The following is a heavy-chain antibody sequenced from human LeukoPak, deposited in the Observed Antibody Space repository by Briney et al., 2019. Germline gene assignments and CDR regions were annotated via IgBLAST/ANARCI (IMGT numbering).Heavy chain of an antibody. J-gene: IGHJ3*01. D-gene: IGHD3-16*02. CDR3: AREPHDYVWGSFRFGGTHFDV. CDR2: ISGSGGST. V-gene: IGHV3-23*01. CDR1: GFTFSSYA. Sequence: GGSLRLSCAASGFTFSSYAMSWVRQAPGKGLEWVSAISGSGGSTYYADSVKGRFTISRDNSKNTLYLQMNSLRAEDTAVYYCAREPHDYVWGSFRFGGTHFDVWGQGTMVTVSS.